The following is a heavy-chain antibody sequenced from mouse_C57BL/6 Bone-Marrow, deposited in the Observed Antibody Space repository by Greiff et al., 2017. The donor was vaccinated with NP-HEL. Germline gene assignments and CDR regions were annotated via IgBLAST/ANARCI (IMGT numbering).Heavy chain of an antibody. Sequence: VQLQQSGPELVKPGASVKISCKASGYSFTSYYIHWVKQRPGQGLEWIGWIYPGSGNTKYNEKFKGKATLTADTSSSTAYMQLSSLTSEDAAVYYCARRGATMVTYFDYWGQGTTLTVSS. CDR3: ARRGATMVTYFDY. J-gene: IGHJ2*01. CDR1: GYSFTSYY. V-gene: IGHV1-66*01. D-gene: IGHD2-2*01. CDR2: IYPGSGNT.